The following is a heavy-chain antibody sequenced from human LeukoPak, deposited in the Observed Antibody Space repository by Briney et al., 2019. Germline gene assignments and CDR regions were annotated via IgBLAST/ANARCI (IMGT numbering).Heavy chain of an antibody. V-gene: IGHV3-33*01. CDR1: GFTFSSYG. Sequence: GGSLRLSCAASGFTFSSYGMHWVRQAPGKGLEWVAVIWYDGSNKYYADSVKGRFTISRDNAKNSLYLQMNSLRAEDTAVYYCARDPGGHFDYWGQGTLVTVSS. D-gene: IGHD3-10*01. J-gene: IGHJ4*02. CDR2: IWYDGSNK. CDR3: ARDPGGHFDY.